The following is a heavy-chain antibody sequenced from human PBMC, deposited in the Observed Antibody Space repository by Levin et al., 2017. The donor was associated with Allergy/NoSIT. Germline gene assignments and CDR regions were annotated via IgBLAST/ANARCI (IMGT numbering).Heavy chain of an antibody. J-gene: IGHJ4*02. CDR1: GFTFSSYA. Sequence: ETLSLTCAASGFTFSSYAMSWVRQAPGKGLEWVSAISGSGGSRYYADSVRGWFTTSRDNSKNTLYLQMNRLWAEDTAIYYCAKDSLEYCTNGVCHTSDYWGQGTLVTVSS. CDR2: ISGSGGSR. V-gene: IGHV3-23*01. CDR3: AKDSLEYCTNGVCHTSDY. D-gene: IGHD2-8*01.